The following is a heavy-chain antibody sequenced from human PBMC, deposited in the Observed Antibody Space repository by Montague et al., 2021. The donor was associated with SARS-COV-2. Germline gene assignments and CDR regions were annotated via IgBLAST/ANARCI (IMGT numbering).Heavy chain of an antibody. J-gene: IGHJ4*02. Sequence: SETLSLTCTVSGGSISSSSYYWGWIRQPPGKGLEWIGSIFYSGSTYYNPSLKSRVTISVDTSKNQFSLKLSSVTAADTAVYYCASMVRAQVYYFDYWGQGTRVTVSS. V-gene: IGHV4-39*01. CDR3: ASMVRAQVYYFDY. CDR1: GGSISSSSYY. D-gene: IGHD3-10*01. CDR2: IFYSGST.